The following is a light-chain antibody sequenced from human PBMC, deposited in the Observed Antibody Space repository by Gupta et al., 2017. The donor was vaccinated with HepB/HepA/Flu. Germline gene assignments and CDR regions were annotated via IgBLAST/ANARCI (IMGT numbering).Light chain of an antibody. V-gene: IGKV1-39*01. CDR2: AAS. J-gene: IGKJ1*01. CDR1: QSISSY. CDR3: QQCYSTPRT. Sequence: DSQMTQSPSSLSASVGDRVTITCRASQSISSYLNWYQQKPGKAPKHLIYAASSLRSGVPSRFSGSGSGTDFTLTISSLQPEDFATYYCQQCYSTPRTFGQGTKVEIK.